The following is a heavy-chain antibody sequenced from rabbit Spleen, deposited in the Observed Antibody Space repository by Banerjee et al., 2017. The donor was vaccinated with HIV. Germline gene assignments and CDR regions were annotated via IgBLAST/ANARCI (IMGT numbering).Heavy chain of an antibody. V-gene: IGHV1S40*01. CDR2: IYADFSGST. CDR1: GFTISSSYY. CDR3: ARGSATMTMVITGYYLGL. D-gene: IGHD2-1*01. J-gene: IGHJ4*01. Sequence: QSLEESGGDLVKPGASLTLTCTASGFTISSSYYMCWVRQAPGKGLECIACIYADFSGSTYYASWAKGRFAISKTSSTTVTLQMTSLTAADTATYFCARGSATMTMVITGYYLGLWGPGTLVTVS.